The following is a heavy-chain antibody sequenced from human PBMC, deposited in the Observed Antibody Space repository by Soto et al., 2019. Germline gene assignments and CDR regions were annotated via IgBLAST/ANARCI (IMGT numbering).Heavy chain of an antibody. V-gene: IGHV3-30*18. CDR2: ISNTGINK. D-gene: IGHD6-6*01. CDR1: GFTFRTYG. J-gene: IGHJ6*02. CDR3: AKVIRADSTSSNFYYYSGLDV. Sequence: GGSLRLSFAASGFTFRTYGMHWVRQAPGKGLEWLAVISNTGINKYYADSVKGRFTISRDNSRDTLFLKMNSLRGEDTAIYYCAKVIRADSTSSNFYYYSGLDVWGQGTTVTVSS.